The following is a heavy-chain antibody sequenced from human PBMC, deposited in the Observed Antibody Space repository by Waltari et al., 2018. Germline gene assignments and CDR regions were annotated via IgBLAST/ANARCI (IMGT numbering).Heavy chain of an antibody. V-gene: IGHV3-74*03. CDR1: GCTFRRYW. D-gene: IGHD7-27*01. Sequence: EVQLVESGGALVQPGGSLGLSCATPGCTFRRYWMHWVRQAPGKGLMWVSHIESDESRTTYADSVKGRFTISRDNAKNTVYLQMNNLRDEDTAVYYCVRDEPGDGLDYWGQGTLVTVSS. CDR2: IESDESRT. CDR3: VRDEPGDGLDY. J-gene: IGHJ4*02.